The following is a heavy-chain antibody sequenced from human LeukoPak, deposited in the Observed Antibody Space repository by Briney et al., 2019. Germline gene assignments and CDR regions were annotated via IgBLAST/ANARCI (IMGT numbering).Heavy chain of an antibody. V-gene: IGHV4-61*01. J-gene: IGHJ4*02. D-gene: IGHD3-3*01. CDR2: IYYSGST. CDR3: AKERSAYYDFWSGYTF. Sequence: SETLSLTCTVSGGSVSSGSYYWSWIRQPPGKGLEWIGYIYYSGSTNYNPSLKSRVTISVDTSKNQFSLKLSSVTAADTAVYYCAKERSAYYDFWSGYTFGGQGTLVTVSS. CDR1: GGSVSSGSYY.